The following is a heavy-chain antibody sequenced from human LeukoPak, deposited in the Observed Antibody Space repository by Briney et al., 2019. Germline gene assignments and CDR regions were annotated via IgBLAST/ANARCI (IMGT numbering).Heavy chain of an antibody. Sequence: GGPLRLSCAASGFTFSSYAMHWVRQAPGKGLEWVAVISYDGSNKYYADSVKGRFTISRDNAKNSLFLQMTSLRAEDTALYYCAPEVWELQGASDIWGQGTMVTVSS. D-gene: IGHD1-26*01. CDR3: APEVWELQGASDI. V-gene: IGHV3-30-3*01. J-gene: IGHJ3*02. CDR2: ISYDGSNK. CDR1: GFTFSSYA.